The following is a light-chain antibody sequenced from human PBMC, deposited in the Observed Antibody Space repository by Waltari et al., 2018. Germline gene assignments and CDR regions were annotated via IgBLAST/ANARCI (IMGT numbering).Light chain of an antibody. V-gene: IGKV3D-15*01. Sequence: EVVMTQSPATLSVSPGERVSLSCRASQSAKTSLAWYQQTPGQAPRLLIYRASTRAAGVPDRFSGSGSGTEFTHTISSLQSEDSAIYYCQQYNIWPWTFGPGTNVDIK. CDR1: QSAKTS. J-gene: IGKJ1*01. CDR3: QQYNIWPWT. CDR2: RAS.